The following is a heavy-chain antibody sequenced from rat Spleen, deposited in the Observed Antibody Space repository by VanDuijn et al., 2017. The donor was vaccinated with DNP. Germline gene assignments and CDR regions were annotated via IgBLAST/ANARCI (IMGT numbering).Heavy chain of an antibody. CDR1: GFTFNDYF. D-gene: IGHD1-12*02. Sequence: EVQLVESGGGLVQPGRSLKLSCAASGFTFNDYFMAWVRQAPMKGLEWVASISYDGSETYYRDSVKGRFTISRNNARSTLYLQMDRLRSEDTATYYCAGYYYDGSYYYGNFDYWGQGVMVTVSS. CDR3: AGYYYDGSYYYGNFDY. V-gene: IGHV5-7*01. J-gene: IGHJ2*01. CDR2: ISYDGSET.